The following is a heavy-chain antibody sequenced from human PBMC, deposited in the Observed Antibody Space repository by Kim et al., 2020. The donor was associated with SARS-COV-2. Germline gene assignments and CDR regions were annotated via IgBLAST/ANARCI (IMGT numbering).Heavy chain of an antibody. CDR1: GGSISSSSYY. Sequence: SETLSLTCTVSGGSISSSSYYWGWIRQPPGKGLEWIGSIYYSGSTYYNPSLKSRVTISVDTSKNQFSLKLSSVTAADTAVYYCARQEIVVVPADSDAFDIWGQGTMVTVSS. V-gene: IGHV4-39*01. CDR2: IYYSGST. CDR3: ARQEIVVVPADSDAFDI. J-gene: IGHJ3*02. D-gene: IGHD2-2*01.